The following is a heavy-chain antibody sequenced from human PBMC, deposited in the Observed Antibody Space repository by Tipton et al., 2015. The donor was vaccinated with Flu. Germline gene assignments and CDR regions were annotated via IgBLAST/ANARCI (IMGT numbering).Heavy chain of an antibody. CDR1: NGSLGSYY. CDR3: ARGPSLGMPEYFDS. CDR2: IYNTVYT. J-gene: IGHJ4*02. Sequence: TLSLTCIVSNGSLGSYYWNWIRQSPGKGLEWIGYIYNTVYTKYNPSLKSRVAISVDTSKNQFSLRLSSVTAADTAVYFCARGPSLGMPEYFDSWGQGTLVTVSS. V-gene: IGHV4-59*01. D-gene: IGHD2-2*01.